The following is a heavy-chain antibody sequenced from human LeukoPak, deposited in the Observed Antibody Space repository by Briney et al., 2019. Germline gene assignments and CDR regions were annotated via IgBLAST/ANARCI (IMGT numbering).Heavy chain of an antibody. CDR3: ARGSGIAARPRIDY. J-gene: IGHJ4*02. V-gene: IGHV1-2*06. D-gene: IGHD6-6*01. Sequence: ASVKVSCKASGYTFTGYYMHWVRQAPGQGLEWMGRINPNSGGTNYAQKFQGRVTMTRDTSISTAYMELSRLRSDDTAVYYCARGSGIAARPRIDYWGQGNLVNVSS. CDR2: INPNSGGT. CDR1: GYTFTGYY.